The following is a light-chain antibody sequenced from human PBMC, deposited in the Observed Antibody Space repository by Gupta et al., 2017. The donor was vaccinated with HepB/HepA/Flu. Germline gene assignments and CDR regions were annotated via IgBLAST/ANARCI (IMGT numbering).Light chain of an antibody. CDR2: DAS. CDR3: QQPSNCPPIT. CDR1: QSVKVY. J-gene: IGKJ5*01. Sequence: EIVLTQSPSTLSLAPGERATLSCRACQSVKVYLAWYKHKPGQAPRLLIFDASNRASGITARFSGSGFGINFTLTFTSRAPDDFAVYYSQQPSNCPPITFGQGTPVEIK. V-gene: IGKV3-11*01.